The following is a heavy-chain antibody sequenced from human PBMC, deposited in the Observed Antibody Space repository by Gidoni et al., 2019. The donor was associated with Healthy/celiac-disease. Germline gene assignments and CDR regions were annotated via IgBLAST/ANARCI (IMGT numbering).Heavy chain of an antibody. CDR2: ISYDGSNK. D-gene: IGHD6-13*01. J-gene: IGHJ1*01. V-gene: IGHV3-30-3*01. Sequence: QVQLVESGGGVVQPGRSLRLSCAASGFPFSSYAMHWVRQAPGKGLGWVAVISYDGSNKYYADSVKGRFTISRDNSKNTLYLQMNSLRAEDTAVYYCARDSSSWPRPPGYFQHWGQGTLVTVSS. CDR3: ARDSSSWPRPPGYFQH. CDR1: GFPFSSYA.